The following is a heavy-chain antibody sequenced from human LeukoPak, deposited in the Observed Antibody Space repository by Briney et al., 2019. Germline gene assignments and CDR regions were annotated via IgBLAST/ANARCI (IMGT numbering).Heavy chain of an antibody. J-gene: IGHJ4*02. V-gene: IGHV3-9*01. CDR1: GFTFDDYA. D-gene: IGHD6-13*01. Sequence: GGSLRLSCAASGFTFDDYAMHWVRQAPGKGLEWVSGISWNSGGIGYADSVKGRFTISRDNAKNSLYLQMNSLRTEDTALYYCAKGGDSSSWHYFDYWGQGTLVTVSS. CDR3: AKGGDSSSWHYFDY. CDR2: ISWNSGGI.